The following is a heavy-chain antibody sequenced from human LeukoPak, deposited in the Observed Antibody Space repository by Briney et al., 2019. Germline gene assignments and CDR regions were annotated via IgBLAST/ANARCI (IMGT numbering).Heavy chain of an antibody. D-gene: IGHD3-22*01. V-gene: IGHV3-48*04. CDR3: ARAGWLFADDAFDI. Sequence: PGGSLRLSCAASGFTFSSYSMNWVRQAPGKGLEWVSYISSSSSTIYYADSVKGRFTISRDNAKNSLYLQMNSLRAEDTAVYYCARAGWLFADDAFDIWGQGTMVTVSS. J-gene: IGHJ3*02. CDR1: GFTFSSYS. CDR2: ISSSSSTI.